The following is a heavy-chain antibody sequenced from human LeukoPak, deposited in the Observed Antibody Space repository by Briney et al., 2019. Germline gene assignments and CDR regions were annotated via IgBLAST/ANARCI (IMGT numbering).Heavy chain of an antibody. CDR1: GGTFSSYA. D-gene: IGHD4-17*01. CDR3: ARDLIDYGDNENWFDP. J-gene: IGHJ5*02. Sequence: GASVKVSCKASGGTFSSYAISWVRQAPGQGLEWMGGIIPIFGTANYAQKFQGRVTITADESTSTAYMELSSLRSEDTAVYYCARDLIDYGDNENWFDPWGQGTLVTVSS. CDR2: IIPIFGTA. V-gene: IGHV1-69*13.